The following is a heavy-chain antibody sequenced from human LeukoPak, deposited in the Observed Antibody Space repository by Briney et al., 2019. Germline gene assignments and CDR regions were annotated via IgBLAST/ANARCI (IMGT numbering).Heavy chain of an antibody. CDR1: GFTFSSYW. CDR2: TKQDGSDK. Sequence: GGSLRLSCAASGFTFSSYWMSWVRQAPGKGLEWVANTKQDGSDKYYLDSVKGRFTISRDNAKNSLYLQMDSLRAEDTAVYYCARPAIAGDFDYWGQGTLVTVSS. J-gene: IGHJ4*02. V-gene: IGHV3-7*04. CDR3: ARPAIAGDFDY. D-gene: IGHD6-13*01.